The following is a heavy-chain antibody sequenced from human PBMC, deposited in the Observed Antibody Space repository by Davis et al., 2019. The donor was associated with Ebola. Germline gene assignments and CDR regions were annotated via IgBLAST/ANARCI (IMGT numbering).Heavy chain of an antibody. CDR3: ARGAEWELRRYYYYYMDV. J-gene: IGHJ6*03. CDR1: GDAIRSSGNF. V-gene: IGHV4-39*01. CDR2: MYYGDST. Sequence: SEILSLTCTVSGDAIRSSGNFWGWVRQPPGKGLEWIGSMYYGDSTYYNPSLKSRVTISGDTSRNQFSLRLTSVTPADTAVYYCARGAEWELRRYYYYYMDVWGKGTTVTVSS. D-gene: IGHD1-26*01.